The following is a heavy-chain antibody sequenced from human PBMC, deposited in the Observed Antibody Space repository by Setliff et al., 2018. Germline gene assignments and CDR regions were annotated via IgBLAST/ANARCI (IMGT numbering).Heavy chain of an antibody. CDR1: GFAFSNYA. J-gene: IGHJ4*02. D-gene: IGHD2-15*01. CDR3: ARTCSGSGCYAGLES. CDR2: FSSSTM. V-gene: IGHV3-48*01. Sequence: PGGSLRLSCAASGFAFSNYAMNWVRQAPGKGLEWVSSFSSSTMYYADSVKGRFTISRDNSKNTLYLQMNSLRPEDTAVYYCARTCSGSGCYAGLESWGQGTPVTVSS.